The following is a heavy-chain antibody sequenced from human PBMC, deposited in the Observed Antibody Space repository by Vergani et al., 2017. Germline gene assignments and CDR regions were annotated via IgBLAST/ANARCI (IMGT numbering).Heavy chain of an antibody. CDR3: ATERGSGSYYSLDY. J-gene: IGHJ4*02. V-gene: IGHV1-24*01. Sequence: QVQLVQSGAEVKKPGSSVKVSCKASGGTFSSYAISWVRQAPGQGLEWMGGFDPEDGETIYAQKFQGRVTMTEDTSTDTAYMELSSLRSEDTAVYYCATERGSGSYYSLDYWGQGTLVTVSS. CDR1: GGTFSSYA. D-gene: IGHD1-26*01. CDR2: FDPEDGET.